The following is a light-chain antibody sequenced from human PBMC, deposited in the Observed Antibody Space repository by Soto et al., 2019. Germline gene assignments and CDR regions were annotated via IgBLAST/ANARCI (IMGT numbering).Light chain of an antibody. Sequence: DIQMTQSPSTLSASVGDRVTITGRASQSIGSWLAWYQQKPGKAPKLLIYDASSLESGVQSRFSGSASGTGFTLTISSLQPDDFAPYFCQHLHSYPYTFGQGTKLDIK. CDR1: QSIGSW. J-gene: IGKJ2*01. CDR3: QHLHSYPYT. CDR2: DAS. V-gene: IGKV1-5*01.